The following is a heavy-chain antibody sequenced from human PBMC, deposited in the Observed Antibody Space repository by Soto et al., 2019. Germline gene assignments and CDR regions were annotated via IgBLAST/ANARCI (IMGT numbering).Heavy chain of an antibody. CDR2: VIPLFRTA. D-gene: IGHD2-15*01. J-gene: IGHJ6*02. Sequence: QVQLVQSGAEVKKPGSSVKVSCKSSGGTFSNSPISWVRQAPGLGLEWMGGVIPLFRTANYAQKFQGRVTITADESTNTAYMELSSLRYGDTAIYYCARSRFVVGVTEDYYGMDVWGPGTTVTVSS. V-gene: IGHV1-69*12. CDR3: ARSRFVVGVTEDYYGMDV. CDR1: GGTFSNSP.